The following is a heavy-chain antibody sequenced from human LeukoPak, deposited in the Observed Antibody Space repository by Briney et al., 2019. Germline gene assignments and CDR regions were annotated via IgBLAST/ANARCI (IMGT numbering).Heavy chain of an antibody. CDR2: INTDGSST. Sequence: PGGSLRLSCAASGFTFSSYWMHWVRQAPGKGLVWVSRINTDGSSTSYADSVKGRFTISRDNSKNTLYLQMNSLRAEDTAVYYCAKDRGITMVRKRPRTPDYWGQGTLVTVSS. CDR3: AKDRGITMVRKRPRTPDY. J-gene: IGHJ4*02. V-gene: IGHV3-74*01. CDR1: GFTFSSYW. D-gene: IGHD3-10*01.